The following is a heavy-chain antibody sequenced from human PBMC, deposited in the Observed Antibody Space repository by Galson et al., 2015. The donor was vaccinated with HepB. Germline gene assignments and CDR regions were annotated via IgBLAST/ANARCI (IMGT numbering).Heavy chain of an antibody. Sequence: SVKVSCKASGYTFTSYYMHWVRQAPGQGLEWMGIINPSGGSTSYAQKFQGRVTMTRDTSTSTVYMELSSLRSEDTAVYYCARAPHPYYYDSSGYSDWFDPWGQGTLVTVSS. D-gene: IGHD3-22*01. CDR1: GYTFTSYY. CDR2: INPSGGST. CDR3: ARAPHPYYYDSSGYSDWFDP. J-gene: IGHJ5*02. V-gene: IGHV1-46*01.